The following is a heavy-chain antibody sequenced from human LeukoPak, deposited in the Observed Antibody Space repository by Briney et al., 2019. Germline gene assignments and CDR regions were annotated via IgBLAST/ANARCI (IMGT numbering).Heavy chain of an antibody. CDR2: INWNGGIT. CDR1: GFTFDDYG. Sequence: GGSLRLSCAASGFTFDDYGMSWVRQAPGKGLEWVSDINWNGGITGYADSVKGGFTISRENTKNSMYLQMNSLRAEDTALYDCERIRRDNWNTDRYFDFWGQGTLVTVSS. CDR3: ERIRRDNWNTDRYFDF. J-gene: IGHJ4*02. V-gene: IGHV3-20*01. D-gene: IGHD1/OR15-1a*01.